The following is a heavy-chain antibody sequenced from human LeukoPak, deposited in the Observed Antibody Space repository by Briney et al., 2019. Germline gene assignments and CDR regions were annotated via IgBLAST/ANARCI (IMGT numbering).Heavy chain of an antibody. CDR3: TTYRKSSGSYSPCDY. D-gene: IGHD3-10*01. CDR1: GFTFSNAW. J-gene: IGHJ4*02. Sequence: GGSLRLSCAASGFTFSNAWMSWVRQAPGKGLESVGRIKSKTGGGATDYAAPVKGRFTISRDDSKNTLYLQMNSLKTEDTAVYYCTTYRKSSGSYSPCDYWGQGTLVTVSS. CDR2: IKSKTGGGAT. V-gene: IGHV3-15*01.